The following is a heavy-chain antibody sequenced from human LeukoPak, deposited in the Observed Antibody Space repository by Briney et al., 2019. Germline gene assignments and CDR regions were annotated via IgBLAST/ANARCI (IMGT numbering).Heavy chain of an antibody. D-gene: IGHD3-10*01. CDR3: ASSLRGTEYFHH. CDR2: IYYSGST. Sequence: SETLSLTCTVSGDSVSSYYWNWIRQPPGKGLEWIGYIYYSGSTNYNPSLKGRVTISGDTSKNQFSLRLSSVTAADTAVYYCASSLRGTEYFHHWGQGTLVTVSS. CDR1: GDSVSSYY. J-gene: IGHJ1*01. V-gene: IGHV4-59*08.